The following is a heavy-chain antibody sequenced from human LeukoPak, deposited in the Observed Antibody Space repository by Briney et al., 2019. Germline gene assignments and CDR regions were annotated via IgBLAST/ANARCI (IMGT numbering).Heavy chain of an antibody. D-gene: IGHD6-13*01. CDR3: AKVGATAGTLRIEYFQH. CDR1: GLTFSDSS. Sequence: GGSLRLSCAASGLTFSDSSMHWVRQASGKGLEWVGRIRSTANGYATAYAASVKGRFTISRDDSKNTAYLQMDSLKTEDTAVYFCAKVGATAGTLRIEYFQHWGQGTLVTVSS. CDR2: IRSTANGYAT. V-gene: IGHV3-73*01. J-gene: IGHJ1*01.